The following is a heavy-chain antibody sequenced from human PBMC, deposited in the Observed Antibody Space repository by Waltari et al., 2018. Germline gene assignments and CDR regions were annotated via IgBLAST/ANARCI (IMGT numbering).Heavy chain of an antibody. D-gene: IGHD1-1*01. CDR2: ISSSSSYI. V-gene: IGHV3-21*01. J-gene: IGHJ3*02. Sequence: EVQLVESGGGLVKPGGSLRLSCAASGFTFSSYSMNWVRQAPGKGLEWVSSISSSSSYIYYADSVKGRFTISRDNAKNSLYLQMNSLRAEDTAVYYCARDRRTTYDAFDIWGQGTMVTVSS. CDR3: ARDRRTTYDAFDI. CDR1: GFTFSSYS.